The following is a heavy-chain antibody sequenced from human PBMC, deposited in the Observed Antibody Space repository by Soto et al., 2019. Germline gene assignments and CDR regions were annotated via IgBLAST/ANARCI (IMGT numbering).Heavy chain of an antibody. J-gene: IGHJ6*02. CDR3: ARVWYSISDPGMDL. CDR1: EFPFSTYS. CDR2: VSSTSSYI. D-gene: IGHD6-13*01. Sequence: PGGSLRLSCADSEFPFSTYSMNWVRQAPGKGLVWVSCVSSTSSYINYADALKGPFTISKYDAKTSLYLQMISLRADDMDVYYSARVWYSISDPGMDLWGQGTTVTVSS. V-gene: IGHV3-21*01.